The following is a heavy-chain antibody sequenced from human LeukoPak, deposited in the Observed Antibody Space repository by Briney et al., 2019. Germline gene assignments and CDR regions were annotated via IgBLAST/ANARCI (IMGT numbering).Heavy chain of an antibody. CDR1: GFTFSNYA. CDR3: AKLSPTILYDSRGWFDP. CDR2: ISGSGGST. D-gene: IGHD3-3*01. V-gene: IGHV3-23*01. Sequence: PGGSLRLSCAASGFTFSNYAMSWVRQAPGKGLEWVSSISGSGGSTYYADSVKGRFTISRDNSKNTLYLQMNSLRAEDTAVYYCAKLSPTILYDSRGWFDPWGQGTLVTVSS. J-gene: IGHJ5*02.